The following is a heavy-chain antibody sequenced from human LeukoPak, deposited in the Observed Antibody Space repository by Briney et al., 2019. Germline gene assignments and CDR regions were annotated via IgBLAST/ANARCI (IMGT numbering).Heavy chain of an antibody. D-gene: IGHD6-6*01. CDR1: GFTVDSNY. CDR2: ISGSGGST. CDR3: AKDGYDSSSPNWFDR. Sequence: AGGSLRLSCAASGFTVDSNYLSWVRQAPGKGLEWVSTISGSGGSTYYADSVKGRFTIFRDNSKNTLYLQMNSLRAEDTAIYYCAKDGYDSSSPNWFDRWGQGTLVTVSS. V-gene: IGHV3-23*01. J-gene: IGHJ5*02.